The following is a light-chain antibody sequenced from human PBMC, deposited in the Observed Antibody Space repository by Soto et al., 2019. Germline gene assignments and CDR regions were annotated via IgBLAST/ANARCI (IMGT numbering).Light chain of an antibody. CDR3: QPYNDWPPTQYT. J-gene: IGKJ2*01. V-gene: IGKV3-15*01. Sequence: EIVMTQSPATLSVSPGERATLSCRASQSVSSNLAWYQQKPGQAPRLLIYGASTRATGIPARFSGSGSGTELTLPISSPQSEDGAGYYCQPYNDWPPTQYTFGPGTKLEIK. CDR1: QSVSSN. CDR2: GAS.